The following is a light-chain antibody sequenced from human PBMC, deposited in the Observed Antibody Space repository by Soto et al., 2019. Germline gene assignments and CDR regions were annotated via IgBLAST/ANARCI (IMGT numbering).Light chain of an antibody. CDR3: QQYCTSPLT. V-gene: IGKV3-20*01. CDR1: QSVSSSY. J-gene: IGKJ4*01. Sequence: DIVFTQSPCTLTFHTPERSTRSCRASQSVSSSYLAWYQQKPGQAPRLLIYGASSRATGIPDRFSSSGSGTDFTLTISRLEPEDFAVYYCQQYCTSPLTFGGGTKVDIK. CDR2: GAS.